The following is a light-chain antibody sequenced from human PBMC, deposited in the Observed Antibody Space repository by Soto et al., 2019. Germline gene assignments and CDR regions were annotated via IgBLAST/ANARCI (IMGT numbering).Light chain of an antibody. V-gene: IGKV3-15*01. Sequence: EIVLTQSPATLSVSPGERATLSCRASQSVGNNFAWYQQKPGQAPRLLIFATSTRATGVPARFSGSGSGTEFTLISSSPQSEDFAVYYCQQYGYWPLTFGGGAKVEIE. CDR2: ATS. CDR3: QQYGYWPLT. CDR1: QSVGNN. J-gene: IGKJ4*02.